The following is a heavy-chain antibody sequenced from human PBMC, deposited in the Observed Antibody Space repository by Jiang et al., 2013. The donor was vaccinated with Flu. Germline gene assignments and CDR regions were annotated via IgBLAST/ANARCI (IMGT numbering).Heavy chain of an antibody. J-gene: IGHJ5*02. V-gene: IGHV6-1*01. CDR2: TYYRSKWYN. CDR3: ARDTGYWYSSSWYRPGEFDP. D-gene: IGHD6-13*01. Sequence: TSQTLSLTCAISGDSVSSNSAAWNWIRQSPSRGLEWLGRTYYRSKWYNDYAVSVKSRITINPDTSKNQFSLQLNSVTPEDTAVYYCARDTGYWYSSSWYRPGEFDPWGQGTLVTVSS. CDR1: GDSVSSNSAA.